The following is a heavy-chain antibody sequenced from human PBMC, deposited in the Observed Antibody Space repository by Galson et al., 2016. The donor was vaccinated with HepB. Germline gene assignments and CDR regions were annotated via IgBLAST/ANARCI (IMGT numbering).Heavy chain of an antibody. Sequence: SLRLSCAASGLTFSSYWMHWVRQAPGKGLEWISHIKSDGRSTNYADSVKGRFIISRDNAKNTLYLQTNSLRAEDTAVYYCARLSLVVGGTIDYWGQGTLVTVSS. CDR1: GLTFSSYW. V-gene: IGHV3-74*01. CDR2: IKSDGRST. J-gene: IGHJ4*02. CDR3: ARLSLVVGGTIDY. D-gene: IGHD6-19*01.